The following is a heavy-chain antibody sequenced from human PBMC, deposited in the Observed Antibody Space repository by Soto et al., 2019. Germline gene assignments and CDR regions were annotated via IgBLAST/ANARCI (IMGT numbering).Heavy chain of an antibody. Sequence: VGSLRLSCASSVFTFSSYSMNCVRHSPGKGLEWVSSISSSSSYIYYADSVKGRFTISRDNAKNSLYLQMNSLRAEDTAVYYCARDPTPTITTYDYWGQGTLVTVSS. CDR1: VFTFSSYS. D-gene: IGHD5-12*01. CDR2: ISSSSSYI. CDR3: ARDPTPTITTYDY. J-gene: IGHJ4*02. V-gene: IGHV3-21*01.